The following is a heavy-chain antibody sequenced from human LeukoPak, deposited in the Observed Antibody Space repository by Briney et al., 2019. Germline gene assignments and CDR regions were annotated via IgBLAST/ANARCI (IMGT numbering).Heavy chain of an antibody. CDR2: IYYSGST. CDR3: ARDHPLRYCSGGSCPPDYYGMDV. V-gene: IGHV4-59*01. J-gene: IGHJ6*02. CDR1: GGSFSGYY. Sequence: PSETLSLTCAVYGGSFSGYYWSWIRQPPGKGLEWIGYIYYSGSTNYNPSLKSRVTISVDTSKNQFSLKLSSVTAADTAVYYCARDHPLRYCSGGSCPPDYYGMDVWGQGTTVTVSS. D-gene: IGHD2-15*01.